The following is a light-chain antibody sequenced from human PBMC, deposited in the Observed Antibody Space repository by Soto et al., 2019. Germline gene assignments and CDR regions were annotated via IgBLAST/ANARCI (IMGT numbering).Light chain of an antibody. CDR2: AAS. Sequence: DIQMTQSPSSVSASVGDRVTITCRASQGISSWVAWYQQKPGKAPNLLIYAASSLQSGVPSRFSGSGSGTEFTLTFSSLQPEDCGSYYCQQADTLSLTFGGGTNVEIK. CDR3: QQADTLSLT. V-gene: IGKV1-12*01. J-gene: IGKJ4*01. CDR1: QGISSW.